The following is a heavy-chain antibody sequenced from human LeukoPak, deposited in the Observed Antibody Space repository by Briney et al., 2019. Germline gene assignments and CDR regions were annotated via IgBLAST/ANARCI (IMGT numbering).Heavy chain of an antibody. V-gene: IGHV1-2*02. Sequence: ASVKVSCKASGYTFTGYYMHWVRQAPGQGLGWTGWINPNSGGTNYAQKFQGRVTMTRDTSISTAYMELSRLRSDDTAVYYCARGGRYCSGGSCYQDYWGQGTLVTVSS. CDR1: GYTFTGYY. CDR2: INPNSGGT. J-gene: IGHJ4*02. CDR3: ARGGRYCSGGSCYQDY. D-gene: IGHD2-15*01.